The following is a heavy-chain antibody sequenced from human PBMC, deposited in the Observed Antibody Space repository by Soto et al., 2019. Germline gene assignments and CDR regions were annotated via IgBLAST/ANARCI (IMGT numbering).Heavy chain of an antibody. CDR3: ASRNYYDSSGYYYWYYFDF. J-gene: IGHJ4*02. CDR1: GFTFSSYD. CDR2: ISGSGDST. Sequence: PGGSLRLSYAASGFTFSSYDMHWVRHATGKGPEWVSAISGSGDSTYYAESVKGRFTISRDNSKNTLYLQMNSLGAEDTAVYYCASRNYYDSSGYYYWYYFDFWGQGTLVTVSS. V-gene: IGHV3-23*01. D-gene: IGHD3-22*01.